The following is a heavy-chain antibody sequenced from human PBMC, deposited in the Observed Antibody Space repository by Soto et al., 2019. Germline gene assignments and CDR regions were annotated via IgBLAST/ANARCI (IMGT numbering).Heavy chain of an antibody. D-gene: IGHD2-21*02. J-gene: IGHJ4*02. V-gene: IGHV3-23*01. CDR3: AKAAYGDCGAFDY. CDR1: GFSFTDYA. CDR2: MSSSGGGT. Sequence: EVQLLESGGGLVQPGGSLRLSCAASGFSFTDYAMNWVRQAPGKGLEWVSGMSSSGGGTYYADSVKGRFTISRDTSKKTLYLKRNSLRDEDTAIYYFAKAAYGDCGAFDYWGQGTLVTVSS.